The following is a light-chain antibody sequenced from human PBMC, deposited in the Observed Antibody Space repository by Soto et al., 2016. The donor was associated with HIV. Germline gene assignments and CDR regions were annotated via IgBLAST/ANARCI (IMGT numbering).Light chain of an antibody. CDR3: QQYNSVPWT. J-gene: IGKJ1*01. V-gene: IGKV1-5*03. CDR1: QSINSW. CDR2: KAS. Sequence: DIQMTQSPSTLSASVGDRVTITCRASQSINSWLAWYQQKAGKAPKLLIYKASSLESGVPSRFSGSGSGTEFTLTTSSLQPDDFATYYCQQYNSVPWTFGQGTKVEI.